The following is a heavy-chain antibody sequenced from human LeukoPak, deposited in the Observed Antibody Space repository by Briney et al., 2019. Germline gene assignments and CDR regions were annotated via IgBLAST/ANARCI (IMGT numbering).Heavy chain of an antibody. V-gene: IGHV3-48*03. D-gene: IGHD1-1*01. Sequence: GGSRRLSCAASGFTFSSYEMNWVRQAPGKGLEWVSYISSSGSTIYYADSVKGRFTISRDNAKNSLYLQMNSLRAEDTAVYYCARGERRDAFDIWGQGTMVTVSS. J-gene: IGHJ3*02. CDR2: ISSSGSTI. CDR3: ARGERRDAFDI. CDR1: GFTFSSYE.